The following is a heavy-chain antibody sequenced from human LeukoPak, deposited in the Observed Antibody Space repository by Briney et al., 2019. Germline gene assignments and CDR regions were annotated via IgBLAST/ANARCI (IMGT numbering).Heavy chain of an antibody. CDR1: GFTFSSYG. CDR2: ISYDGSNK. CDR3: AKDPYFDWLSGYHYYFDY. V-gene: IGHV3-30*18. D-gene: IGHD3-9*01. J-gene: IGHJ4*02. Sequence: GGSLRLSCAASGFTFSSYGMHWVRQAPGKGLEWVAVISYDGSNKYYADSVKGRFTISRDNSKNTLYLQMNSLRAEDTAVYYCAKDPYFDWLSGYHYYFDYWGQGTLVTVSS.